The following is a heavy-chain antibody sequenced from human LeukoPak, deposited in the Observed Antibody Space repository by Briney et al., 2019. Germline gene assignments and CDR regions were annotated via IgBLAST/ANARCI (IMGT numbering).Heavy chain of an antibody. J-gene: IGHJ6*02. CDR3: ASSLYYYYYYGMDV. CDR2: ISAYNGNT. V-gene: IGHV1-18*01. CDR1: GYTFTSYG. Sequence: GASVKVSCKASGYTFTSYGISWVRQAPGQGLEWMGWISAYNGNTNYAQKLQGRVTMTTDTSTSTAYMELRSLRSDDTAVYYCASSLYYYYYYGMDVWGQGTTVTVSS.